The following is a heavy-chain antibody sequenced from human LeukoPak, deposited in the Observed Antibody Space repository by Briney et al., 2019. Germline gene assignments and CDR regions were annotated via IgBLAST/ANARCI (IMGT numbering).Heavy chain of an antibody. V-gene: IGHV4-34*01. Sequence: SETLSLTCAVYGGSFSGYYWSWIRQPSGKGLEWIGEINHSGSTNYNPSLKSRVTISVDTSKNQFSLKLSSVTAADTAVYYCARGAMTTVTIYYGMDVWGQGTTVTVSS. CDR3: ARGAMTTVTIYYGMDV. J-gene: IGHJ6*02. D-gene: IGHD4-17*01. CDR2: INHSGST. CDR1: GGSFSGYY.